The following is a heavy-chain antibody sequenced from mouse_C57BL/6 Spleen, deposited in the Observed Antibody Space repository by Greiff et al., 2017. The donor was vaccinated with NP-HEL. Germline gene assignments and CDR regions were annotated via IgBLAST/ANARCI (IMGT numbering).Heavy chain of an antibody. CDR1: GYTFTDYE. CDR2: IDPETGGT. J-gene: IGHJ2*01. D-gene: IGHD4-1*01. Sequence: QVQLQQSGAELVRPGASVTLSCKASGYTFTDYEMHWVKQTPVHGLEWIGAIDPETGGTAYNQKFKGKAILTADKSSSTAYMELRSLTSEDSAVYYCTRDYWDKDYWGQGTTLTVSS. V-gene: IGHV1-15*01. CDR3: TRDYWDKDY.